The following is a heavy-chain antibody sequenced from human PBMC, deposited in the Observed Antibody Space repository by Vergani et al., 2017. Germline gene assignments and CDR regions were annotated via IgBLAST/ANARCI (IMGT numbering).Heavy chain of an antibody. Sequence: VQLLESGGGLVQPGGSLRLSCEASGFSFPGYAMSWVRQAPGKGLEWVSSASGSSATPYYADSVKGRFIISRDNSKNTLHLQMNSLRADDTAVYYCTKGSRGYTGYFFDYWGQGTLATVSS. CDR2: ASGSSATP. CDR1: GFSFPGYA. D-gene: IGHD5-12*01. CDR3: TKGSRGYTGYFFDY. V-gene: IGHV3-23*01. J-gene: IGHJ4*02.